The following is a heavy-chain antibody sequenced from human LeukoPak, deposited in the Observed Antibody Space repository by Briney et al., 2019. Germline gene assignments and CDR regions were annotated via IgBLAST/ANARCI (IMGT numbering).Heavy chain of an antibody. Sequence: GGSLRLSCAASGFTFSTYAMHWVRQAPGKGLEWVAVISYDESDKYYADSVKGRFTISRDNSKNTLYLQMNSLRVEDTAVYYCARRWSFDYWGQGTLVTVSS. V-gene: IGHV3-30*04. CDR3: ARRWSFDY. D-gene: IGHD6-13*01. CDR2: ISYDESDK. J-gene: IGHJ4*02. CDR1: GFTFSTYA.